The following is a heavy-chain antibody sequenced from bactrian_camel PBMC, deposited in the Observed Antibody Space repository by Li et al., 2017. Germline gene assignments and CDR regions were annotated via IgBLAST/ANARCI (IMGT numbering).Heavy chain of an antibody. V-gene: IGHV3S55*01. J-gene: IGHJ4*01. D-gene: IGHD4*01. CDR1: RFIFGSCG. CDR2: IDSNGSA. Sequence: HVQLVESGGGSVQAGGSLKLSCAASRFIFGSCGMGWYRQAPGKEREAVADIDSNGSATYADSVKGRFTISRDNAKNTLYLQMNGLKPEDTAMYYCAAGKRPCVLSYVDYWGQGTQVTV. CDR3: AAGKRPCVLSYVDY.